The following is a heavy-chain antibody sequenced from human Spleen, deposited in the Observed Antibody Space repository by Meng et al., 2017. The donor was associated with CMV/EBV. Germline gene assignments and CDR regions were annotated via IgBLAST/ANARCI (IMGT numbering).Heavy chain of an antibody. D-gene: IGHD3-3*01. V-gene: IGHV3-23*01. Sequence: GESLKISCAASGFTFSNYAMSWVRQAPGKGLEWVSTISGSGGNTYYADSVKGRFTISRDNSKNTLYLQMGSLRAEDTAVYYCAKVRGASDFDYWGQGSLVTVSS. CDR3: AKVRGASDFDY. CDR2: ISGSGGNT. CDR1: GFTFSNYA. J-gene: IGHJ4*02.